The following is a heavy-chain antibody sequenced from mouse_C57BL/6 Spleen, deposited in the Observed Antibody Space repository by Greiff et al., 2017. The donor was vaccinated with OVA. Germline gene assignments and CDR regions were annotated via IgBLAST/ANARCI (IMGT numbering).Heavy chain of an antibody. CDR1: GYTFTSYW. CDR2: IDPSDSET. D-gene: IGHD3-3*01. V-gene: IGHV1-52*01. CDR3: AREGDPYFDY. J-gene: IGHJ2*01. Sequence: VKLQQPGAELVRPGSSVKLSCKASGYTFTSYWMHWVKQRPIQGLEWIGNIDPSDSETHYNQKFKDKATLTVDKSSSTAYMQLSSLTSEDSAVYYCAREGDPYFDYWGQGTTLTVSS.